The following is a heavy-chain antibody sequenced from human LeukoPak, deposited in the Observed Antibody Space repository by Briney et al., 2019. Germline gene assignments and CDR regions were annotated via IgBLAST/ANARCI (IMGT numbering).Heavy chain of an antibody. Sequence: GGSLRLSCAASGFTFSNYEMNWVRQAPGKGLEWVSYIGSSGTTIYYADSVKGRFTISRDNAKNSLSLQMNSLKVGDTAVYYCARDHNGPYTFDYWGQGTLVTVSS. J-gene: IGHJ4*02. CDR1: GFTFSNYE. V-gene: IGHV3-48*03. CDR3: ARDHNGPYTFDY. CDR2: IGSSGTTI. D-gene: IGHD2-2*02.